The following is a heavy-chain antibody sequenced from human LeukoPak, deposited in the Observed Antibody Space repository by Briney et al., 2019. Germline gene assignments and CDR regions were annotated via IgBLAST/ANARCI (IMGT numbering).Heavy chain of an antibody. CDR2: ISSSSSYI. CDR3: ARRGYGDYAPLHYYYYMDV. CDR1: GFNFSTYS. Sequence: KPGGSLRLSCAASGFNFSTYSMNWVRQAPGKGLEWVSSISSSSSYIYYADSVKGRFTISRDNAKNSLYLQMNSLRAEDTAVYYCARRGYGDYAPLHYYYYMDVWGKGTTVTVSS. J-gene: IGHJ6*03. D-gene: IGHD4-17*01. V-gene: IGHV3-21*01.